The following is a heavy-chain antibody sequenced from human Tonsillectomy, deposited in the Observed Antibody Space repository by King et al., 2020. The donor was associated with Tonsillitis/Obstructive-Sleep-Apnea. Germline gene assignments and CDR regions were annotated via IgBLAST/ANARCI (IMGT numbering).Heavy chain of an antibody. CDR3: AKSIVGVTASTAARRSWYFDL. CDR2: ISGSGGST. D-gene: IGHD2-21*02. Sequence: VQLVESGGGLVQPGGSLRLSCAASGFTFSSYAMSWVRQAPGKGLEWVSAISGSGGSTYYADSVKGRFTISRDNSKNTLYLQMNSLRAEDTAVYYCAKSIVGVTASTAARRSWYFDLWGRGTLVTVSS. J-gene: IGHJ2*01. V-gene: IGHV3-23*04. CDR1: GFTFSSYA.